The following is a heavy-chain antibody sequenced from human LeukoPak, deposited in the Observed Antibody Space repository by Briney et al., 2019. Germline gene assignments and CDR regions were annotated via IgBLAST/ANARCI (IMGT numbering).Heavy chain of an antibody. Sequence: PSETLSLTCAVYGGSFSGYYWSWIRQHPGKGLEWIGEINHSGSTNYNPSLKSRVTISVDTSKNQFSLKLSSVTAADTAVYYCARSYPSSSYELDYWGQGTLVTVSS. D-gene: IGHD6-13*01. CDR2: INHSGST. J-gene: IGHJ4*02. CDR3: ARSYPSSSYELDY. V-gene: IGHV4-34*01. CDR1: GGSFSGYY.